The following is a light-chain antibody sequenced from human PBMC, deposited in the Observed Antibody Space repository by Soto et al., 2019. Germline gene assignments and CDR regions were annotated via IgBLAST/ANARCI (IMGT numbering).Light chain of an antibody. CDR3: AAWDDSLNVL. CDR1: SSNIGSNT. V-gene: IGLV1-44*01. J-gene: IGLJ3*02. Sequence: QSVLTQPPSASGTPGQRVTISCSGSSSNIGSNTVNWYQQLPATAPKLLIYSNNQRPSGVPDRFSGSKSGTSASLAISGLKSEDEADYYCAAWDDSLNVLFGGGTKLTVL. CDR2: SNN.